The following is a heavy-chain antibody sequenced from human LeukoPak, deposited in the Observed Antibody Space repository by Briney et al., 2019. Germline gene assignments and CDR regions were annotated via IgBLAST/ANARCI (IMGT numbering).Heavy chain of an antibody. CDR1: GYTFTGYY. CDR2: INPNSGGT. CDR3: ARKGYQLLQYYYYGMDV. Sequence: ASVKVSCKASGYTFTGYYMHWVRQAPGQGLEWMGWINPNSGGTNYAQKFQGRVTMTRDTSISTAYMELSRLRSDDTAVYYCARKGYQLLQYYYYGMDVWGQGTTVTVSS. J-gene: IGHJ6*02. D-gene: IGHD2-2*01. V-gene: IGHV1-2*02.